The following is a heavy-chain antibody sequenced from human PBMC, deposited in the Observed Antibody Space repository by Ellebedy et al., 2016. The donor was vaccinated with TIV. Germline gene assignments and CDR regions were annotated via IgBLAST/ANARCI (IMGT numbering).Heavy chain of an antibody. D-gene: IGHD4-17*01. CDR1: GYPFTAYD. CDR3: ARRQSRFSYGDYALDH. CDR2: MNPDSGNT. J-gene: IGHJ4*02. V-gene: IGHV1-8*01. Sequence: ASVKVSXXASGYPFTAYDINWVRQVTGQGLEWMGWMNPDSGNTGYAQKFQGRVTMTKNTSARTAYMELNSLGSEDTAVYYCARRQSRFSYGDYALDHWGQGTLVSVSS.